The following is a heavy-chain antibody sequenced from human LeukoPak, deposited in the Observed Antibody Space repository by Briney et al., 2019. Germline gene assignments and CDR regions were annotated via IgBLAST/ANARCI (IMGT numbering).Heavy chain of an antibody. CDR1: GFTFDNYA. D-gene: IGHD5-18*01. CDR2: ISGSGRDT. J-gene: IGHJ4*02. V-gene: IGHV3-23*01. CDR3: ARDQRIGGYSYGLTGNFDY. Sequence: GGSLRLSCAASGFTFDNYAMSWVRQAPGKGLECVSTISGSGRDTYYADSVKGRLTISRDNSNNTLYLQMNSLRTEDTAVYYCARDQRIGGYSYGLTGNFDYWGQGTLVTVSS.